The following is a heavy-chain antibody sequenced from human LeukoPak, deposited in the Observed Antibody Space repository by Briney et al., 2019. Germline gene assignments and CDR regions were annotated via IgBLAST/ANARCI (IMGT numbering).Heavy chain of an antibody. CDR1: GGSFSGYY. D-gene: IGHD1-26*01. CDR3: ARVGREDLLIRKYYCDY. Sequence: PSETLSLTCAVYGGSFSGYYWSWIRQPPGKGLEWIGEINHSGSTNYNPSLKSRVTISVDTSKNQFSLKLSSVTAADTAVYYCARVGREDLLIRKYYCDYWGQGTLVTVSS. CDR2: INHSGST. V-gene: IGHV4-34*01. J-gene: IGHJ4*02.